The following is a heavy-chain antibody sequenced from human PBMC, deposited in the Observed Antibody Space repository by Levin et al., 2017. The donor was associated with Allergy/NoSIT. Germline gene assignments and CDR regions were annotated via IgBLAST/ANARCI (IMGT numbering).Heavy chain of an antibody. CDR3: ASGYCSGGSCYSGAFDI. Sequence: KISCKASGGTFSSYAISWVRQAPGQGLEWMGRIIPILGIANYAQKFQGRVTITADKSTSTAYMELSSLRSEDTAVYYCASGYCSGGSCYSGAFDIWGQGTMVTVSS. V-gene: IGHV1-69*04. CDR1: GGTFSSYA. J-gene: IGHJ3*02. CDR2: IIPILGIA. D-gene: IGHD2-15*01.